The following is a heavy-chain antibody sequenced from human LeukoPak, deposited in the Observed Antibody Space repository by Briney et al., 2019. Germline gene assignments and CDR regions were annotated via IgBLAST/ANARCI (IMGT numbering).Heavy chain of an antibody. Sequence: GRSLRLSCAASGFTFDDYAMHWVRQAPVKGLEWVSGISWNSGSIGYADSVKGRFTISRDNAKNSLYLQMNSLRAEDTALYYCAKDMGIVGALDAFDIWGQGTMVTVSS. CDR2: ISWNSGSI. V-gene: IGHV3-9*01. D-gene: IGHD1-26*01. CDR1: GFTFDDYA. J-gene: IGHJ3*02. CDR3: AKDMGIVGALDAFDI.